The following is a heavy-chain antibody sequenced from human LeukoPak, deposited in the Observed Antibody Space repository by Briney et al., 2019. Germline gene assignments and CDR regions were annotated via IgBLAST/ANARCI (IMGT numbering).Heavy chain of an antibody. CDR3: AREVVTNYYYYMDV. Sequence: SETLSLTCIVSGGPINSDYWSWIRQPPGKGLEWIGYIYYSGSTNYNPSLKSRVSISVDTSKNQFSLKLSSVTAADTAVYYCAREVVTNYYYYMDVWGKGTTVTISS. D-gene: IGHD2-21*02. V-gene: IGHV4-59*01. CDR2: IYYSGST. J-gene: IGHJ6*03. CDR1: GGPINSDY.